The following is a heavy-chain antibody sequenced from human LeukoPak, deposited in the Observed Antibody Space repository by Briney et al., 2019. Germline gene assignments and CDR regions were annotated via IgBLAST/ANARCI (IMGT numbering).Heavy chain of an antibody. CDR3: AREDPPYY. J-gene: IGHJ4*02. Sequence: KPSETLSLTCAVYGGSFSGYYWTWIRQPPGKGLEWIGYIYYSGSTNYNPSLKSRVTISVDTSKNQFSLNLSSVTAADTAVYYCAREDPPYYWGQGTLVTVSS. CDR2: IYYSGST. CDR1: GGSFSGYY. V-gene: IGHV4-59*01.